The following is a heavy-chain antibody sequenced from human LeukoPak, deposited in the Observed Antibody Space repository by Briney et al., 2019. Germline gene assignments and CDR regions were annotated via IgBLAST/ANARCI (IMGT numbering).Heavy chain of an antibody. Sequence: SETLSLTCTVSGGSISRYYWSWIRQPPGKGLEWIGYVFYSGSTNYNPSLKSRVTISVDTSKNQFSLKLRSVTAADTAVYYCARVYYSSNYDYWYFDPWGRGTLVTVSS. CDR3: ARVYYSSNYDYWYFDP. CDR1: GGSISRYY. V-gene: IGHV4-59*01. J-gene: IGHJ2*01. D-gene: IGHD6-13*01. CDR2: VFYSGST.